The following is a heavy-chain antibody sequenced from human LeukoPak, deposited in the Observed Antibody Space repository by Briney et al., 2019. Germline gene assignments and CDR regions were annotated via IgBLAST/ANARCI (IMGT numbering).Heavy chain of an antibody. CDR2: INPSGGST. D-gene: IGHD4-17*01. CDR3: ARATGDYGYYYYMDV. Sequence: ASVKLSCKASGYTFTSYYMHWVRQAPGQGLEWMGIINPSGGSTSYAQKFQGRVTMTRDTSTSTVYMELSSLRSEDTAVYYCARATGDYGYYYYMDVWGKGTTVTISS. CDR1: GYTFTSYY. J-gene: IGHJ6*03. V-gene: IGHV1-46*01.